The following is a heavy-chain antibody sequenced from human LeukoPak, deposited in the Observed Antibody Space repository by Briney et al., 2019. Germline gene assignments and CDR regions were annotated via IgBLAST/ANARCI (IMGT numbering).Heavy chain of an antibody. D-gene: IGHD4-23*01. Sequence: GGSLRLSCAASGFTFSSYAMHWVRQTPGKGLEWVAVISYDGSNKYYADSVKGRFTISRDNSKDTLYLQMNSLRAEDTAVYYCASVGRWSPLYGMDVWGQGTTVTVSS. CDR3: ASVGRWSPLYGMDV. CDR1: GFTFSSYA. J-gene: IGHJ6*02. V-gene: IGHV3-30-3*01. CDR2: ISYDGSNK.